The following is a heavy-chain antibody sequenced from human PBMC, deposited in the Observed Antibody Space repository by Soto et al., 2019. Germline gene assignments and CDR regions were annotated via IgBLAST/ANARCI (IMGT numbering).Heavy chain of an antibody. Sequence: ASETLSLTCTVSGGSISSYYWSWIRQPPGKGLEWIGYIYYSGSTNYNPSLKSRVAISVDTSKNQFSLKLSSVTAADTAVYYCARVAYCSGGSCYGMDVWGQGTTVTVSS. J-gene: IGHJ6*02. CDR3: ARVAYCSGGSCYGMDV. CDR2: IYYSGST. D-gene: IGHD2-15*01. CDR1: GGSISSYY. V-gene: IGHV4-59*01.